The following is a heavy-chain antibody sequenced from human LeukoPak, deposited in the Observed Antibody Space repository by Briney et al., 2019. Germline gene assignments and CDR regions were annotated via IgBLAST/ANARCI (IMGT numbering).Heavy chain of an antibody. CDR3: ARALPLDY. V-gene: IGHV1-2*04. J-gene: IGHJ4*02. Sequence: ASVKVSSKASGYTFTGYYMHWVRQDPGQGLEWMGWINPNSGGASYAQKFQGWVTMTRDTSISTAYMELSRLRSDDTAVYYCARALPLDYWGQGTLVTVSS. CDR1: GYTFTGYY. CDR2: INPNSGGA.